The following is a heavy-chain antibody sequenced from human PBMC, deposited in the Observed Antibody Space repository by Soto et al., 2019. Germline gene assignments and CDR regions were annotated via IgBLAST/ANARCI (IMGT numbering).Heavy chain of an antibody. CDR3: ARGVTYRIPYYDSSGYYWFDP. D-gene: IGHD3-22*01. Sequence: ASETLSLTCAVYGGSFSGYYWSWIRQPPGKGLEWIGEINHSGSTNYNPSLKSRVTISVDTSKNQFSLKLSSVTAADTAVYYCARGVTYRIPYYDSSGYYWFDPWGQGTLVTVSS. J-gene: IGHJ5*02. CDR1: GGSFSGYY. CDR2: INHSGST. V-gene: IGHV4-34*01.